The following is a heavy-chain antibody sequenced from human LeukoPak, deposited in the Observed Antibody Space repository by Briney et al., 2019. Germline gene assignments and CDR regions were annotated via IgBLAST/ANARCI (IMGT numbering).Heavy chain of an antibody. CDR1: GFTFSNYW. CDR3: ARDLDTYVVLTAYDTFDI. Sequence: GGSLRLSCEGSGFTFSNYWMTWVRQAPEKGLEWVANVKPSGSEKHYADSVEGRFTISRDNAKNSLYLQMNSLRAEDTAVYYCARDLDTYVVLTAYDTFDIWGQGTMVTVSS. CDR2: VKPSGSEK. D-gene: IGHD2-21*02. V-gene: IGHV3-7*01. J-gene: IGHJ3*02.